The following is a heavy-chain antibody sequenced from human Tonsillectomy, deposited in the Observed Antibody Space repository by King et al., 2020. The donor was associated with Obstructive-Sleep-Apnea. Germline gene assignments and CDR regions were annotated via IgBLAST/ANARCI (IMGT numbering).Heavy chain of an antibody. CDR1: GGTFTDLA. CDR3: ARSAYCGGDCDPGDY. D-gene: IGHD2-21*02. J-gene: IGHJ4*02. Sequence: VQLVQSGAEVKKPGSTVRVSCKASGGTFTDLAISWVRQAPGQGLEWMGRIIPILGTANSAQKFQGRVTYTADKSTTTAYMELSSLIYEDTAMYYCARSAYCGGDCDPGDYWGQGTLVTVSS. CDR2: IIPILGTA. V-gene: IGHV1-69*04.